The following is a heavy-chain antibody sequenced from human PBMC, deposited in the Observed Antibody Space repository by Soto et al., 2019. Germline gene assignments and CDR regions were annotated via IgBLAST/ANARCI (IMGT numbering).Heavy chain of an antibody. D-gene: IGHD3-22*01. J-gene: IGHJ5*02. V-gene: IGHV1-69*12. CDR1: GGTFSSYA. CDR2: IIPIFGTA. CDR3: AREMKYYYDSSGYYFNWFDP. Sequence: QVQLVQSGAEVKKPGSSVKVSCKASGGTFSSYAISWVRQAPGQGLEWMGGIIPIFGTANYAQKFQGRVTINADHSTSTAYMELSSLRSEDTAVYYCAREMKYYYDSSGYYFNWFDPWGQGTLVTVSS.